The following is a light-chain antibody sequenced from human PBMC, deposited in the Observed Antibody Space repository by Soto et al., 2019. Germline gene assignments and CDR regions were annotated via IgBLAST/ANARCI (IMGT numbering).Light chain of an antibody. J-gene: IGKJ4*01. CDR2: GAS. V-gene: IGKV3-15*01. CDR1: QSVSDN. CDR3: QQSYNWPPLT. Sequence: EIVLTQSPATLSVSPGERAILSCRASQSVSDNLAWYQQKPGQAPRLLIYGASTRASGIPARFSGSGSGTEVTLTISSLQSEDFAVYYCQQSYNWPPLTFGGGTKVEIK.